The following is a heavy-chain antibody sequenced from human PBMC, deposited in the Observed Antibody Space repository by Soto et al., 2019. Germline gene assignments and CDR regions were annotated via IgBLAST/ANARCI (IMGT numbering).Heavy chain of an antibody. CDR2: INHSGST. Sequence: PSETLSLTCAVYGGSFSGYYWSWIRQPPGKGLEWIGEINHSGSTNYNPSLKSRVTISVDTSKNQFSLKLSSVTAADTAVYYCARTSFRVLWFGELTSWFDPWGQGTLVTVSS. V-gene: IGHV4-34*01. CDR3: ARTSFRVLWFGELTSWFDP. CDR1: GGSFSGYY. D-gene: IGHD3-10*01. J-gene: IGHJ5*02.